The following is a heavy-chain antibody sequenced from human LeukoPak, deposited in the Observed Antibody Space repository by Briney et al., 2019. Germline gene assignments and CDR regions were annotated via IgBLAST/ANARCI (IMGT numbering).Heavy chain of an antibody. D-gene: IGHD3-10*01. CDR1: GFTFSSYG. Sequence: GGSLRLSCAASGFTFSSYGMHWVRQAPGKGLEWVAFIRYDGSNKYYADSVKGRFTISRDNSKNTLYLQMNSLRAEDTAVYYCAKDRGVVRGVRGYFDYWGQGTLVTVSS. J-gene: IGHJ4*02. V-gene: IGHV3-30*02. CDR2: IRYDGSNK. CDR3: AKDRGVVRGVRGYFDY.